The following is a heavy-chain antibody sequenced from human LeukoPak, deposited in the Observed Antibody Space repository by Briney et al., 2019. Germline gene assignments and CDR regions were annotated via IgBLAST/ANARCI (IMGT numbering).Heavy chain of an antibody. J-gene: IGHJ4*02. CDR1: GYTFTSYG. Sequence: ASVKVSCKASGYTFTSYGISWVRQAPGQGLEWMGWISGYNGNTNYAQKLQGRVTMTTDPSTTTAYTELRSLRSDDTAVYYCARSSHRDGDTFDYWGQGTLVTVSS. V-gene: IGHV1-18*01. CDR3: ARSSHRDGDTFDY. D-gene: IGHD3-10*01. CDR2: ISGYNGNT.